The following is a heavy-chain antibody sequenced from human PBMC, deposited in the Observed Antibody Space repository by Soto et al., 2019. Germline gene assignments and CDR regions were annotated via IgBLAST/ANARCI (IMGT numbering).Heavy chain of an antibody. CDR2: TSYDGSHE. CDR1: GFTFRNYG. V-gene: IGHV3-30*18. CDR3: AKGINNHDISRYPLAFEI. D-gene: IGHD3-22*01. J-gene: IGHJ3*02. Sequence: QVQLVESGGGVVQPGGSLRLSCAASGFTFRNYGMHWVRQAPGKGLEWVAVTSYDGSHEYYADSVNGRFTISRDNSENTSFLQMNSLGAEDTAVYFSAKGINNHDISRYPLAFEIWGQGTMVTVSS.